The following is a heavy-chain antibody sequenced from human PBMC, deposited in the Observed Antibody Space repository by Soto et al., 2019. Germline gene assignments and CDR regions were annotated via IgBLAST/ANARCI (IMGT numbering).Heavy chain of an antibody. CDR2: LHFRGYT. V-gene: IGHV4-59*11. Sequence: SETLSLTCTVSGGSIGSQYWTWVRQSPGKGLEWIGHLHFRGYTNYNPSLQGRVTISSARSTNQVSLKLSSVTAADTAVYYCARVQLVETIVDYWGQGTLVTVSS. D-gene: IGHD6-13*01. CDR1: GGSIGSQY. CDR3: ARVQLVETIVDY. J-gene: IGHJ4*02.